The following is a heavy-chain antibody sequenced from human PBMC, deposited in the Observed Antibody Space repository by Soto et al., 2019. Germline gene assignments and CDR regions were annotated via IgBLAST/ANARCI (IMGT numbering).Heavy chain of an antibody. CDR3: TTLKMGRFGELDY. CDR2: IFSGGVTT. CDR1: GFTVSSYT. V-gene: IGHV3-23*05. Sequence: GGSVRLSCSASGFTVSSYTIGWVRLAPGKGLEWVSTIFSGGVTTKYADSVTGRFSISRDNSKNILYLQMNSLGVGDTAVYYCTTLKMGRFGELDYWGQGTLVTVSS. D-gene: IGHD3-10*01. J-gene: IGHJ4*02.